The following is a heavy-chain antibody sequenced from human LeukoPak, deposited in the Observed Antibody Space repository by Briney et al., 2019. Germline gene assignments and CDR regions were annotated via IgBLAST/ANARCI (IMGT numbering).Heavy chain of an antibody. V-gene: IGHV4-31*03. CDR3: ARDPYYYDSSGYWYFDL. J-gene: IGHJ2*01. D-gene: IGHD3-22*01. CDR1: GGSISSGGYY. CDR2: IYYSGST. Sequence: SQTLSLTCTVSGGSISSGGYYWSWIRQHPGKGLEWIGYIYYSGSTYYNPSLKSRVTISVDTSKNRFSLKLSSVTTADTAVYYCARDPYYYDSSGYWYFDLWGRGTLVTVSS.